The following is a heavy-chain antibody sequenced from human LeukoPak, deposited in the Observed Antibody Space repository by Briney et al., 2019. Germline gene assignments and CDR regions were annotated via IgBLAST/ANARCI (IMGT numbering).Heavy chain of an antibody. CDR1: GGSFSGYY. Sequence: SETLSLTCAVYGGSFSGYYWSWIRQPPGKGLEWIGEINHSGSTNYNPSLKSRVTISVDTSKNQFSLKLSSVTAADTAVCYCASSGTTGTNLDYWGQGTLVTVSS. V-gene: IGHV4-34*01. D-gene: IGHD1-1*01. CDR2: INHSGST. J-gene: IGHJ4*02. CDR3: ASSGTTGTNLDY.